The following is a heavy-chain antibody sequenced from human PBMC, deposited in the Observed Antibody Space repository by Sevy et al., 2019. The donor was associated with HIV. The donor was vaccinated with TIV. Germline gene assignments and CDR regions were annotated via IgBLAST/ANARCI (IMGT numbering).Heavy chain of an antibody. D-gene: IGHD6-13*01. CDR3: TKDMSASAYEAALAAADTPFHIFDY. V-gene: IGHV3-9*01. J-gene: IGHJ4*02. CDR1: GFTFDDYA. Sequence: GGSLRLSCAASGFTFDDYAMHWVRQPPGKGPEWVSGISWNSESIAYADSVKGRFTISRDNAKNSLILQMNSLRPEDTALYYSTKDMSASAYEAALAAADTPFHIFDYWGQGTLVTVSS. CDR2: ISWNSESI.